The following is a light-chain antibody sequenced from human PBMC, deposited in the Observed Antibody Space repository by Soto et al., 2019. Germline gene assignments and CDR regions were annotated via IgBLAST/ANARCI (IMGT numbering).Light chain of an antibody. J-gene: IGLJ1*01. CDR2: SNN. CDR3: SAWDYSLNGRYV. V-gene: IGLV1-44*01. Sequence: QSVLTQPPSASGTPGQRVTISCSGSSSNIGSNTVNWYQQLPGTAPKLLIYSNNQRPSGVPDRFSGSKSGTSASLAISGLQAWDWACLFLSAWDYSLNGRYVFGTGTKVTVL. CDR1: SSNIGSNT.